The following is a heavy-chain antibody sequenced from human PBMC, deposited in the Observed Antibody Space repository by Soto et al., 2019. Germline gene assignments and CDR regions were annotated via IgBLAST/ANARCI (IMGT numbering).Heavy chain of an antibody. D-gene: IGHD3-3*01. V-gene: IGHV4-39*01. CDR2: IYYSGST. Sequence: SETLSLTCTVSGGSISSSSYYWGWIRQPPGKGLEWIGSIYYSGSTYYNPSLKSRVTISVDTSKNQFSLKLSSVTAADTAVYYCASGGNYDFWMVYYRYYYYMDVRAQGILVTVSS. J-gene: IGHJ6*03. CDR1: GGSISSSSYY. CDR3: ASGGNYDFWMVYYRYYYYMDV.